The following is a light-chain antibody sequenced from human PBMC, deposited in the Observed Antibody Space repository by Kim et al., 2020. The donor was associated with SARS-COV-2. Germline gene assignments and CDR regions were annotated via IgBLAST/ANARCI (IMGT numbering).Light chain of an antibody. V-gene: IGKV1-5*01. CDR2: DAS. Sequence: DIQMTQSPSTLSASVGDRVTITCRASQSISSWLAWYQQKPGKAPKLLIYDASTLESGVPSRFSGSGSGTEFTLAISSLQPDDFATYYCQQYNSYPLTFGGGTKVDIK. CDR3: QQYNSYPLT. J-gene: IGKJ4*01. CDR1: QSISSW.